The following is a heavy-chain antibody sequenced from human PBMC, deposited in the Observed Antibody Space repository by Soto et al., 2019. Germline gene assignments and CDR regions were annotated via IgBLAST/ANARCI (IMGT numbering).Heavy chain of an antibody. CDR3: ARAFAIGGE. CDR2: IYNIGTT. D-gene: IGHD2-21*01. V-gene: IGHV3-53*01. J-gene: IGHJ1*01. CDR1: EFTVSSNY. Sequence: EVQLVESGGGLIQPGGSLRLSCAVSEFTVSSNYMAWVRQAPGKGLEWVSVIYNIGTTYYADSVRGRFTISRDNSKNTVYLQMNSLRAEDTAMYYCARAFAIGGEWGQVTLVTVSS.